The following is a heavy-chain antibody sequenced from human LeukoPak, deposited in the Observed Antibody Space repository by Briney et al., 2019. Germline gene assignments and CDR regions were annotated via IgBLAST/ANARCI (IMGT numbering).Heavy chain of an antibody. CDR3: AKEGGIAAASDY. V-gene: IGHV3-53*01. Sequence: GGSLRLSCAASGFTVSSNYMGWVRQVPGKGLEWVSVIYSDGTTYYADSLKGRFTISRDNSKNTLYLQMNSLRVEDTAVYFCAKEGGIAAASDYWGQGTLVTVSS. CDR1: GFTVSSNY. CDR2: IYSDGTT. D-gene: IGHD6-13*01. J-gene: IGHJ4*02.